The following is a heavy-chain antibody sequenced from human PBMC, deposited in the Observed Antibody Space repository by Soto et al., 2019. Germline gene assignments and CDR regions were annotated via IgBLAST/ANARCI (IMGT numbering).Heavy chain of an antibody. V-gene: IGHV4-39*07. CDR1: GGSISSSSYY. CDR3: ARDRYWTNGVCYWMAGIDP. Sequence: SETLSLTCTVSGGSISSSSYYWGWIRQPPGKGLEWIGSIYYSGSTYYNPSLKGRVTISVDTSKNQLSLKLSSVTAADTAVYYCARDRYWTNGVCYWMAGIDPWGQGTRVTVSS. CDR2: IYYSGST. J-gene: IGHJ5*02. D-gene: IGHD2-8*01.